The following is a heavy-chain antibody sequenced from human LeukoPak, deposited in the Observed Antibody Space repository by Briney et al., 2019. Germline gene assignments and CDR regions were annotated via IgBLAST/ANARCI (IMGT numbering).Heavy chain of an antibody. J-gene: IGHJ3*02. CDR3: ARGQTGTAIDAFDI. V-gene: IGHV3-21*01. CDR2: ISSSSSYI. Sequence: GGSLRLSCAASGFTFSSYSMNRVRQAPGKGLEWVSSISSSSSYIYYADSVKGRFTISRDNAKNSLYLQMNSLRAEDTAVYYCARGQTGTAIDAFDIWGQGTMVTVSS. D-gene: IGHD1-1*01. CDR1: GFTFSSYS.